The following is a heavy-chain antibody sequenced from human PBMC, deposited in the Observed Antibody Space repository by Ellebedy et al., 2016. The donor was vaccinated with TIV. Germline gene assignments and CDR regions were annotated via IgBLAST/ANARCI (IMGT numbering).Heavy chain of an antibody. CDR3: ARHIWAPYDISNGFDP. Sequence: MPGGSLRLSCVVSGVSIGDTRYYWAWIRQSPGKGLEWIGSIYYRGLTYENPSLKSRVTISVDTSKNQFSLKLSSVTAADTAVYYCARHIWAPYDISNGFDPWGQGTLVTVSS. CDR2: IYYRGLT. D-gene: IGHD3-9*01. CDR1: GVSIGDTRYY. V-gene: IGHV4-39*01. J-gene: IGHJ5*02.